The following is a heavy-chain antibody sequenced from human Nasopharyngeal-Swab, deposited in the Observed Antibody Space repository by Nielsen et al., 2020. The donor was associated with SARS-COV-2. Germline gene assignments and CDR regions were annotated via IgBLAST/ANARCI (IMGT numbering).Heavy chain of an antibody. CDR2: ISAYNGNT. J-gene: IGHJ2*01. Sequence: ASVKVSCKASGYTFTSYGISWVRQAPGQGLEWMGWISAYNGNTNYAQKLQGRVTMTTDTSTSTAYMELSSLRSEDTAVYYCARDGVEGYYYDSSGSSRYFDLWGRGTLVTVSS. D-gene: IGHD3-22*01. CDR3: ARDGVEGYYYDSSGSSRYFDL. V-gene: IGHV1-18*01. CDR1: GYTFTSYG.